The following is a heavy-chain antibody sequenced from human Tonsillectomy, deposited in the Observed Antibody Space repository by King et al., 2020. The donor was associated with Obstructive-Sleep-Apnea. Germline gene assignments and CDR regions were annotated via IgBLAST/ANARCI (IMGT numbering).Heavy chain of an antibody. J-gene: IGHJ5*02. CDR3: ARGYFGSGSYHH. D-gene: IGHD3-10*01. CDR2: MNPNSCNT. Sequence: VQLVQSGAEVKKPGASVKVSCKASGYTFTSYDINLGPQSTGQGLEWIVWMNPNSCNTGYAQKFQGRVNMTRNTSISTAYMELSSLRSEDTAVYYCARGYFGSGSYHHWGQGTLVTVSS. V-gene: IGHV1-8*01. CDR1: GYTFTSYD.